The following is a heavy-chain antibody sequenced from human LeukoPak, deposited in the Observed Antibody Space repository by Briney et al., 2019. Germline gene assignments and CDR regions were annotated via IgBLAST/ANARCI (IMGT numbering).Heavy chain of an antibody. CDR3: AREKVHYDSSGRRKSDAFDI. J-gene: IGHJ3*02. D-gene: IGHD3-22*01. V-gene: IGHV3-30*03. CDR2: ISYNGSNK. CDR1: AFTFSSYD. Sequence: PGGSLRLSCTGSAFTFSSYDMHWVRQAPGKGLEWVAIISYNGSNKYYADSVKGRFTISRDNSKNTLYLEMNSLRAEDTAVYYCAREKVHYDSSGRRKSDAFDIWGQGTMVTVSS.